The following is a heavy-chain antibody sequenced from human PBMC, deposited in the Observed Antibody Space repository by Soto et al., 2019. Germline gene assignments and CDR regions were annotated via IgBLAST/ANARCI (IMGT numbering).Heavy chain of an antibody. D-gene: IGHD6-19*01. Sequence: ASVKVSCKASGYTLSNYDINWVRQVTGQGFEWMGWMSPKSGDTVFAQKFQGRVSMTRNTSLSTVYMELSSLTSEDAAVYYCARAVAGYYFYYYMDVWGRGTTVTVSS. J-gene: IGHJ6*03. CDR1: GYTLSNYD. CDR3: ARAVAGYYFYYYMDV. CDR2: MSPKSGDT. V-gene: IGHV1-8*02.